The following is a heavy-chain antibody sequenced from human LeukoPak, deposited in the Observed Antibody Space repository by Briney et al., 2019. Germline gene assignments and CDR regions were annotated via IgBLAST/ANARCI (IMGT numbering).Heavy chain of an antibody. CDR3: ARDPTVRNSYWFDP. CDR1: GGTFISYA. CDR2: IIPIFGTA. D-gene: IGHD3-10*01. Sequence: SSVKVSCKASGGTFISYAISWVRQAPGQGLEWMGGIIPIFGTANYAQKFQGRVTITADESTSTAYMELSSLRSEDTAVYYCARDPTVRNSYWFDPWGQGTLVTVSS. V-gene: IGHV1-69*01. J-gene: IGHJ5*02.